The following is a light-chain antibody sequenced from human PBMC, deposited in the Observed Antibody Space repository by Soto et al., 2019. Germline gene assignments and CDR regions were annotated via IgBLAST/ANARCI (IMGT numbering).Light chain of an antibody. J-gene: IGLJ1*01. CDR1: GSYNF. Sequence: QSALTQPASVSGSPGQSITISCTVGSYNFVSWYQQHPGKAPKVLIYEVSKRPSGVSDRFSGSKSGNTASLTISGLQAEDEADYYCCSDAGRSTYVFGTETKVTVL. V-gene: IGLV2-23*02. CDR3: CSDAGRSTYV. CDR2: EVS.